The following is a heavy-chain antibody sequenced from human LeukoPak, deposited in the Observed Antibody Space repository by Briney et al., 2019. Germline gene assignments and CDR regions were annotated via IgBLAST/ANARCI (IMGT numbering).Heavy chain of an antibody. V-gene: IGHV1-18*01. CDR1: GYTFTSYG. CDR2: ISAYNGNT. D-gene: IGHD2-2*03. J-gene: IGHJ4*02. CDR3: ARGYCSSTSCYPHDY. Sequence: GASVKVSCKASGYTFTSYGISWVRQAPGQGLEWMGWISAYNGNTNYAQKLQGRVTVTTDTSTSTAYMELRSLRSDDTAVYYCARGYCSSTSCYPHDYWGQGTLVTVSS.